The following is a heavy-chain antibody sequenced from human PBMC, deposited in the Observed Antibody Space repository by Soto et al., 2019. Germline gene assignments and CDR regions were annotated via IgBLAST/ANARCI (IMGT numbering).Heavy chain of an antibody. CDR1: GGSISGFY. D-gene: IGHD2-21*02. Sequence: SETLSLTCTISGGSISGFYWGWIRQPPGKGLEWIGNIYYSGSANYDPSLRSRVTISLNTSKNQFSLNLNSVTAADTAIYYCARWTYCGGDCYWLDCWGQGTLVTVSS. V-gene: IGHV4-59*01. J-gene: IGHJ5*01. CDR3: ARWTYCGGDCYWLDC. CDR2: IYYSGSA.